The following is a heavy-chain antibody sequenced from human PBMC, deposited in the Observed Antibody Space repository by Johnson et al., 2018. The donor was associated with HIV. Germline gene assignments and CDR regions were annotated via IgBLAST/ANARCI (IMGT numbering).Heavy chain of an antibody. D-gene: IGHD2-8*02. V-gene: IGHV3-20*04. J-gene: IGHJ3*02. CDR2: IKSKTDGGTT. CDR3: ARRGLANTVDI. Sequence: VQLVESGGGVVRPGGSLRLSCAASGFTFDDYGMSWVRQAPGKGLEWVGRIKSKTDGGTTDYAAPVKGRFTISRDNAKSSVYLQMNSLRAEDTAVYYCARRGLANTVDIWVQGTMVTVSS. CDR1: GFTFDDYG.